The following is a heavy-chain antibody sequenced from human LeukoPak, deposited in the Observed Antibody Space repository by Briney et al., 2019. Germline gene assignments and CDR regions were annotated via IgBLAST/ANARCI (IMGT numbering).Heavy chain of an antibody. Sequence: PGGSLRLSCAASGFTFDDYAMHCVRQAPGKGLEWVSAISWNSGSIGYADSVKGRFTISRDNAKNSLYLQMNSLRAEDTALYYCAKGLPNYSSHWFDPWGQGTLVTVSS. J-gene: IGHJ5*02. CDR3: AKGLPNYSSHWFDP. CDR2: ISWNSGSI. V-gene: IGHV3-9*01. D-gene: IGHD6-19*01. CDR1: GFTFDDYA.